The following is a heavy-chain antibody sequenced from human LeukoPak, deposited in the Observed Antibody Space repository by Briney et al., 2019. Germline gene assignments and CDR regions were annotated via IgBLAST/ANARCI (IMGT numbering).Heavy chain of an antibody. J-gene: IGHJ4*02. V-gene: IGHV3-23*01. CDR2: ISGSGGAT. CDR3: AKERYSNYIDY. CDR1: GFTFNTYG. Sequence: GGSLRLSCAASGFTFNTYGMSWVRQAPGKGLEWVSGISGSGGATYYADSVKGRFAVSRDDPHNTLYLQMNSVRAEDTAVYYCAKERYSNYIDYWGQGTLVTVSS. D-gene: IGHD4-11*01.